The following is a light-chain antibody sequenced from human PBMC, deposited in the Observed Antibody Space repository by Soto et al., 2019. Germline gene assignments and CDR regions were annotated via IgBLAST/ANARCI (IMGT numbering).Light chain of an antibody. CDR3: CSYAASNIFV. CDR2: DVS. J-gene: IGLJ1*01. CDR1: SSDVGGYNY. Sequence: QAVVTQPRSVSGSPGQSVTISCTGTSSDVGGYNYVSWYQQYSGKAPKVMIYDVSKLPSGVPDRFSGSKSGNTASLTISGLQAEDEADYYCCSYAASNIFVFGTGTKLTVL. V-gene: IGLV2-11*01.